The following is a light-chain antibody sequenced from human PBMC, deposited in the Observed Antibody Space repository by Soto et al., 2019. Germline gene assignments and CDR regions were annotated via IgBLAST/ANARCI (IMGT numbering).Light chain of an antibody. Sequence: QSALTQPPSVSGSPGQSVTISCTGTSSDFNNYNRVSWYQRPPGTGPKLIIFEVNNRPSGVPDRFSGSKSGNTASLTISGLQPEDEADYYCNSYTSRYTFVLGTGTKVTVL. J-gene: IGLJ1*01. CDR2: EVN. V-gene: IGLV2-18*02. CDR3: NSYTSRYTFV. CDR1: SSDFNNYNR.